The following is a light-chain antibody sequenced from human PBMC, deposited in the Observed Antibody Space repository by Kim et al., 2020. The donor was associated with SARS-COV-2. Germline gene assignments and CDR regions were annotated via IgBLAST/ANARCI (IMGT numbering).Light chain of an antibody. Sequence: GKSIPISGTGTSSDVGGYIFVSGYQQQPGKAPKLILYDVSHRPSGVSNRFSGSKSGNRASLTIFGLQAEDEADYYCTSYTSTSTLVFGGGTQLTVL. CDR1: SSDVGGYIF. CDR2: DVS. V-gene: IGLV2-14*03. J-gene: IGLJ2*01. CDR3: TSYTSTSTLV.